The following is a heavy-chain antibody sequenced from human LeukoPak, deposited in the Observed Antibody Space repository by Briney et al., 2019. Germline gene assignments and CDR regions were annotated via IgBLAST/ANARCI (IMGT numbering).Heavy chain of an antibody. CDR1: GFTFSDYY. CDR2: ISDSGSTI. V-gene: IGHV3-11*01. CDR3: ARGPFWSGYYDD. J-gene: IGHJ4*02. D-gene: IGHD3-3*01. Sequence: GGSLRLSCAASGFTFSDYYMGWIRQAPGKGLEWVSYISDSGSTIYYADSVKGRFTISRDNAKNSLYLQVNSLRAEDTAVYYCARGPFWSGYYDDWGQGTLVTVSS.